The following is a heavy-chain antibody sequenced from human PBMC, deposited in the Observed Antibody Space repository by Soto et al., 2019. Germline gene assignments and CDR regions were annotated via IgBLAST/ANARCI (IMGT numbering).Heavy chain of an antibody. CDR1: GYTFTGYY. CDR3: ARECCSGGSCYHARYDY. D-gene: IGHD2-15*01. Sequence: GASVKVSCKASGYTFTGYYMHWVRQAPGQGLEWMGWINPNSGGTNYAQKFQGWVTMTRDTSISTAYMELSRLRSDDTAVYYCARECCSGGSCYHARYDYWGQGTLVTVSS. CDR2: INPNSGGT. J-gene: IGHJ4*02. V-gene: IGHV1-2*04.